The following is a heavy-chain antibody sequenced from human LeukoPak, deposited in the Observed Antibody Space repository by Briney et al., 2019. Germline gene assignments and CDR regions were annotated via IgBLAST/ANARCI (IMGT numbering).Heavy chain of an antibody. D-gene: IGHD4-17*01. J-gene: IGHJ6*03. Sequence: SETLSLTCTVSGGSISSYYWSWIRQPPGKGLEWIGYIYYSGSTNYNPSLKSRVTISVDTSKNQFSLKLSSVTAADTAVYYCARGRYGDFNFYYYYYYMDVWGKGTTVTVSS. V-gene: IGHV4-59*01. CDR1: GGSISSYY. CDR3: ARGRYGDFNFYYYYYYMDV. CDR2: IYYSGST.